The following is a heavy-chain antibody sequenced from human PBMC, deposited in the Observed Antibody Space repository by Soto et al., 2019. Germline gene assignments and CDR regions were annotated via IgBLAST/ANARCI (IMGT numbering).Heavy chain of an antibody. CDR3: AIRIAVAGTRWIDY. CDR2: IYHSGST. J-gene: IGHJ4*02. CDR1: GGSISSSNW. D-gene: IGHD6-19*01. V-gene: IGHV4-4*02. Sequence: QVQLQESGPGLVKPSGTLSLTCAVSGGSISSSNWWSWVRQPPGKGLEWIGEIYHSGSTNYNPSLKSRATIAVDKSKNQFSLKLSSVTAADTAVYYCAIRIAVAGTRWIDYWGQGTLVTVSS.